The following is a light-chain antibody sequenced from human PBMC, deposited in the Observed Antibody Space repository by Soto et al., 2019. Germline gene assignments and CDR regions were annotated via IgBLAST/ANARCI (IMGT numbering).Light chain of an antibody. Sequence: EIVLTQSPATLSLSPGERATLCCRASQGVSSKYLAWYQQKPGQAPRLLIYGTSSGTPSRATGIPDRFSGSGSGTDFALTISGLEPEDFAVYYCQQYGDSPWTFGQGTKVDI. J-gene: IGKJ1*01. CDR2: GTSSGTP. CDR1: QGVSSKY. V-gene: IGKV3-20*01. CDR3: QQYGDSPWT.